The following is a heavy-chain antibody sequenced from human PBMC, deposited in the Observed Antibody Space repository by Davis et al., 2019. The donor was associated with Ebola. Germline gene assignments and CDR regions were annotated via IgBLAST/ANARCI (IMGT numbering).Heavy chain of an antibody. D-gene: IGHD3-22*01. CDR3: ARGIPQYYYDSSGYYVGYYFDY. CDR2: INPSSGGT. Sequence: ASVKVSCKTSGYTFTGYYMHWVRQAPGQGLEWMGWINPSSGGTNYAQKFQGWVTMTRDTSISTAYMELSRLRSDDTAVYYCARGIPQYYYDSSGYYVGYYFDYWGQGTLVTVSS. V-gene: IGHV1-2*04. CDR1: GYTFTGYY. J-gene: IGHJ4*02.